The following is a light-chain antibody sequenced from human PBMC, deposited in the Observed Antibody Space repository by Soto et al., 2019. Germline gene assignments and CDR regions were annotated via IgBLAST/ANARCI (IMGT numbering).Light chain of an antibody. Sequence: QAVVTQPPSASGTPGQRVTIPCSGSSSNIGSNTANWYHQLPGTAPKLLIYSNNQRPSGVPDRFSGSKSGTSASLAIRGLQSEDEADYYCAAWDDSLNAYVFGSGTKVTVL. CDR1: SSNIGSNT. CDR3: AAWDDSLNAYV. V-gene: IGLV1-44*01. CDR2: SNN. J-gene: IGLJ1*01.